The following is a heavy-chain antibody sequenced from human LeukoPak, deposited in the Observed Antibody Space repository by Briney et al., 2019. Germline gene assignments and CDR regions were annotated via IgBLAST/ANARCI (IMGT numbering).Heavy chain of an antibody. J-gene: IGHJ5*02. CDR3: ASVPAAFNWFDP. Sequence: SVKVSCKASGGTFSSYAISWVRQAPGQGLEWMGGIIPIFGTANYAQKFQGRVTITADESTSTAYMELSSLRSEDTAVYYCASVPAAFNWFDPWGQGTLVTVSS. CDR1: GGTFSSYA. D-gene: IGHD2-2*01. V-gene: IGHV1-69*13. CDR2: IIPIFGTA.